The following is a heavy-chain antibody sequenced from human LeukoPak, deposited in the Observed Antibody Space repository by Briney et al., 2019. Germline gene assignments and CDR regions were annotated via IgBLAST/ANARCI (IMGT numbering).Heavy chain of an antibody. D-gene: IGHD6-25*01. CDR3: ARLERFNYYYYGMDV. J-gene: IGHJ6*02. V-gene: IGHV1-69*13. Sequence: SVKVSCKASGGTFSSYAISWVRQAPGQGLEWMGGIIPIFGTANYAQKFQGRVTITADESTSTAYMELSSLRSEDTAVYYCARLERFNYYYYGMDVWGQGTTVTVSS. CDR2: IIPIFGTA. CDR1: GGTFSSYA.